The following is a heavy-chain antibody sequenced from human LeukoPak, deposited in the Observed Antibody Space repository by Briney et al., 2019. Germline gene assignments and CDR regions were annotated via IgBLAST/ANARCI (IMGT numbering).Heavy chain of an antibody. Sequence: SQTLSLTCTVSGGSISSGGYYWSWIRQRPGKDLEWIGYIYYSGNTYYNPSLKSRVTISVDTSKNQFSLKLNSVTAADTAGYYCARSTVPYYFDYWGQGTLVTVSS. J-gene: IGHJ4*01. CDR3: ARSTVPYYFDY. CDR1: GGSISSGGYY. D-gene: IGHD4-17*01. V-gene: IGHV4-31*03. CDR2: IYYSGNT.